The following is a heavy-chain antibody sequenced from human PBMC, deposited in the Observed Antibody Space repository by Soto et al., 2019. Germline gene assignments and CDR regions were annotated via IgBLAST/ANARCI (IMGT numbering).Heavy chain of an antibody. D-gene: IGHD1-26*01. CDR1: GFTFSSYS. CDR3: ARSRGSYYSSWFDP. V-gene: IGHV3-48*02. Sequence: GGSLRLSCAASGFTFSSYSMNWVRQAPGKGLEWVSYISSSSSTIYYADSVKGRFTISRDNAKNSLYLQMNSLRDEDTAVYYCARSRGSYYSSWFDPWGQGTLVTVSS. J-gene: IGHJ5*02. CDR2: ISSSSSTI.